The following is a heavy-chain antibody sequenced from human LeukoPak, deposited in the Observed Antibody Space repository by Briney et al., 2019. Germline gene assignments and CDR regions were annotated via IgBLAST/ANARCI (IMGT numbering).Heavy chain of an antibody. CDR3: ARDKEGD. V-gene: IGHV3-30-3*01. J-gene: IGHJ4*02. CDR1: GFTCSSYA. Sequence: QSGGSLRLSCAASGFTCSSYAMHWVRQVLGKGLEWVAIISYDGNNKYYADSVKGRFTISRDNSKNTLYLQMNSLRAEDTAVYYCARDKEGDWGQGTLVTVSS. CDR2: ISYDGNNK.